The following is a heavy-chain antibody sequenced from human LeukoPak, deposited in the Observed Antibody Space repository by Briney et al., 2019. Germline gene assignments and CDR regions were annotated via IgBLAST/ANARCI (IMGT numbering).Heavy chain of an antibody. CDR3: ARVGGSHWVDY. V-gene: IGHV3-21*01. D-gene: IGHD1-26*01. J-gene: IGHJ4*01. Sequence: GGSLRLSCAASGFTFSSYSMNWVRQAPGKGLEWVSSISSSSSYIYYADSVKGRFTISRDNAKNSLYLQMNSLRAEGTAVYYCARVGGSHWVDYWGHGTLVTVSS. CDR1: GFTFSSYS. CDR2: ISSSSSYI.